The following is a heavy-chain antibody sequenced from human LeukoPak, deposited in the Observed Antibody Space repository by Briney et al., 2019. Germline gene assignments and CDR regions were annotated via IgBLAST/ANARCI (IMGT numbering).Heavy chain of an antibody. CDR1: GYTFTGYY. CDR3: ARDAYYYDSSGYYPADY. J-gene: IGHJ4*02. CDR2: INPNSGGT. Sequence: GASVKVSCKASGYTFTGYYMHWVRQAPGQGLEWMGWINPNSGGTNYAQKFQGRVTMTRDTSISTAYMELSRLRSDDTAVYYCARDAYYYDSSGYYPADYWGQGTLVTDSS. V-gene: IGHV1-2*02. D-gene: IGHD3-22*01.